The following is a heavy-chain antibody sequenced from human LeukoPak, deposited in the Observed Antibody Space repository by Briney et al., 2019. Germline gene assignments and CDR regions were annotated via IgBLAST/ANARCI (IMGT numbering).Heavy chain of an antibody. Sequence: SETLSLTCTVSGGSISSYYWSWIRQPPGKGLEWIGYIYYSGSTNYNPSLKSRVTISVDTSKNQFSLKLSSVTAADTAVYYCARDLSSGWPRDYWGQGTLVTVSS. D-gene: IGHD6-19*01. J-gene: IGHJ4*02. CDR2: IYYSGST. CDR1: GGSISSYY. CDR3: ARDLSSGWPRDY. V-gene: IGHV4-59*01.